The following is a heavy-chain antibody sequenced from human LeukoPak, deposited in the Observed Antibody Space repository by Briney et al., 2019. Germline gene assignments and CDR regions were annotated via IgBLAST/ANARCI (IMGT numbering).Heavy chain of an antibody. CDR2: ISYDGSNK. D-gene: IGHD5-12*01. Sequence: PGGSLRLSCAASGFTFSSYGMHWVRQAPGKGLEWVAVISYDGSNKYYADSVKGRFTISRDNSKNTLYLQMNSLRAEDTAVYYCAKDRGVYSGYGPPYYFDYWGQGTLVTVSS. CDR1: GFTFSSYG. CDR3: AKDRGVYSGYGPPYYFDY. V-gene: IGHV3-30*18. J-gene: IGHJ4*02.